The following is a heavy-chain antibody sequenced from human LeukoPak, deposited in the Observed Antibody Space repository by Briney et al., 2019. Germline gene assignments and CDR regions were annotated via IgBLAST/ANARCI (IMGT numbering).Heavy chain of an antibody. D-gene: IGHD6-13*01. CDR3: ARDSRSS. J-gene: IGHJ4*02. CDR2: ISSSSSTI. V-gene: IGHV3-48*04. Sequence: PGGSLRLSCAASGFTFSSYSMNWVRQAPGKGLEWVSYISSSSSTIYYADSVKGRFTISRGNAKNSLYLQMNSLGAEDTAVYYCARDSRSSWGQGTLVTVSS. CDR1: GFTFSSYS.